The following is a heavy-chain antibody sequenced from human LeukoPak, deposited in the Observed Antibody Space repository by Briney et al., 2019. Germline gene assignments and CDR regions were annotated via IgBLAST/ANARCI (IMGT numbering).Heavy chain of an antibody. CDR1: GGSISSGGYY. V-gene: IGHV4-31*03. J-gene: IGHJ4*02. D-gene: IGHD3-16*01. Sequence: PSETLSLTCTVSGGSISSGGYYWSWIRQHPGKGLEWTGYIYYSGSTYYNPSLKSRVIISVDTSKNQFSLKLTSVTAADTAVYYCARSLGGSQFFDYWGQGTLVTVSS. CDR3: ARSLGGSQFFDY. CDR2: IYYSGST.